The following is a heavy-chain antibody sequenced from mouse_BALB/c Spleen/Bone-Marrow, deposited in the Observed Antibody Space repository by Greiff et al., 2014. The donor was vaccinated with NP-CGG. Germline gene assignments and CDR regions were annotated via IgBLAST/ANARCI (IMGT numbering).Heavy chain of an antibody. V-gene: IGHV1-14*01. J-gene: IGHJ2*01. Sequence: VQLQQSGPELVKPGASVKMSCKASRYTFTSYVIHWVKQKPGQGLEWIGYINPYNDATKFNERFKGKATLTSDKSSSTAYMVLSSLTSEDSAVYYCAREGVDYFDYWGQGTTLTVSS. CDR1: RYTFTSYV. CDR3: AREGVDYFDY. CDR2: INPYNDAT.